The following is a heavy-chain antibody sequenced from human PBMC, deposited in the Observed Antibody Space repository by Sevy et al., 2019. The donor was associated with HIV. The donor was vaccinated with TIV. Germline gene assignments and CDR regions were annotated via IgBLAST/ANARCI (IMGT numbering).Heavy chain of an antibody. CDR2: ISSSSSYI. CDR1: GFTFSSYS. Sequence: GGSLRLSCAASGFTFSSYSMNWVRQAPGKGLEWVSSISSSSSYIYYADSVKGRFTISRDNAKNSLYLQMNSLRAEDTAVYYCARAQIHLDHTGAFDIWGQGTMVTVSS. CDR3: ARAQIHLDHTGAFDI. J-gene: IGHJ3*02. V-gene: IGHV3-21*01. D-gene: IGHD7-27*01.